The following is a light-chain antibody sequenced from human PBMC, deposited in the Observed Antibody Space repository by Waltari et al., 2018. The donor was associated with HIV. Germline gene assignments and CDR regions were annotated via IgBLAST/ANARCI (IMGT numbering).Light chain of an antibody. V-gene: IGKV4-1*01. CDR1: QSVLYRSNNRNY. CDR2: WAS. CDR3: QQYYSTPWT. Sequence: DIVMTQSPDSLVVSLGERATINCKSSQSVLYRSNNRNYLAWYQQKPGQPPTLLIYWASTRESGVPDRFSGRGSGTDFTLTISSLQAEDVAVYYCQQYYSTPWTFGQGTKVEIK. J-gene: IGKJ1*01.